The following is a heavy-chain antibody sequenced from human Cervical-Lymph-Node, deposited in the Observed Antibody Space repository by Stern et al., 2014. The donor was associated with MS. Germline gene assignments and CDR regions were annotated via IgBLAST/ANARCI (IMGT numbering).Heavy chain of an antibody. CDR1: GYTFTGYY. CDR2: INPNSGGT. J-gene: IGHJ4*02. V-gene: IGHV1-2*06. D-gene: IGHD2-15*01. Sequence: QDQLVQSGAEVKKPGASVKVSCKASGYTFTGYYMHWVRQAPGQGLEWMGRINPNSGGTNYAQKFQGRVTMTRDTSISTAYMELSRLRSDDTAVYYCARGYCSGGSCYHRAYWGQGTLVTVSS. CDR3: ARGYCSGGSCYHRAY.